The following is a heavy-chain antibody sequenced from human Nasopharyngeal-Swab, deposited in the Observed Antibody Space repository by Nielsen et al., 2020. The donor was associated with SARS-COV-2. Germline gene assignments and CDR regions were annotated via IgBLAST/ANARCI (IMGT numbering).Heavy chain of an antibody. CDR1: GFTFSSYS. V-gene: IGHV3-74*01. CDR2: ISGDGSDI. Sequence: GGSLKISCAASGFTFSSYSMHWVRQVPGKGLVWVSRISGDGSDISYADSVKGRFTISRDNAKNTVYLQMNSLRAEDTAVYYCIRERQWFGDSSWGQGTLVTVSS. D-gene: IGHD3-10*01. J-gene: IGHJ5*02. CDR3: IRERQWFGDSS.